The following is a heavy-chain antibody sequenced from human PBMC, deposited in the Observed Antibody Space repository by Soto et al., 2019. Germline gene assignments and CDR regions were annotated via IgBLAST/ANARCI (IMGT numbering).Heavy chain of an antibody. Sequence: EVQLVESGGGLVKPGGSLRLSCAASGFTFSTYTMSWVRQAPGKGLEWVSSISSSGTTIYYADSVKGRFTISRDNAKNSLYLQMNSRRAEDTAVYYCAREWASRTGCYGCYLDPWGQGTLVTVSS. CDR3: AREWASRTGCYGCYLDP. D-gene: IGHD2-2*01. CDR1: GFTFSTYT. J-gene: IGHJ5*02. CDR2: ISSSGTTI. V-gene: IGHV3-21*01.